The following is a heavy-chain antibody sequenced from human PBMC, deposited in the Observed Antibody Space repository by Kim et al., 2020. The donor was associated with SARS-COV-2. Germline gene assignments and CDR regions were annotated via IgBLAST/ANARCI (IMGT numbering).Heavy chain of an antibody. CDR2: ISGSGDTT. J-gene: IGHJ4*02. CDR1: GFTFSTYA. Sequence: GGSLRLSCAASGFTFSTYAMNWIRQAPGKGLQWVSTISGSGDTTYYSDSVKGRFTIPRDNSKSTLYLQMNSLTAEDTAIYYCAKPPPADDSRWYTYHFDFWGQGSLVTVSS. CDR3: AKPPPADDSRWYTYHFDF. V-gene: IGHV3-23*01. D-gene: IGHD6-19*01.